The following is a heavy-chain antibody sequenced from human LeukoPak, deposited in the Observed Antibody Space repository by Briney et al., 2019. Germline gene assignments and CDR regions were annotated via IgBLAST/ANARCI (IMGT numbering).Heavy chain of an antibody. D-gene: IGHD4-23*01. J-gene: IGHJ6*03. CDR2: IYTSGST. Sequence: SETLSLTCTVSGGSISSYYWSWIRQPAGKGLEWLGRIYTSGSTNYNPSLKSRVTMSVDTSKNQFSLKLSSVTAADTAVYHCARLLTPYYYYYYMDVWGKGTTVTVSS. CDR1: GGSISSYY. CDR3: ARLLTPYYYYYYMDV. V-gene: IGHV4-4*07.